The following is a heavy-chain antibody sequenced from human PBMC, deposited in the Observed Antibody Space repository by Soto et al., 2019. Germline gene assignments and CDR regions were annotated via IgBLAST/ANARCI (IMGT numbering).Heavy chain of an antibody. Sequence: GESLKISCKASGYVFTKYWIAWVRQMPGKGLEWIGIIDPADSDDSYSPSFQGQITISVDKSNSSAYLRWDNLKTSDTATYFCARRALDPRGREEPDNWFDSWGEGTQVTVSS. CDR1: GYVFTKYW. J-gene: IGHJ5*01. CDR2: IDPADSDD. CDR3: ARRALDPRGREEPDNWFDS. V-gene: IGHV5-51*01. D-gene: IGHD3-3*01.